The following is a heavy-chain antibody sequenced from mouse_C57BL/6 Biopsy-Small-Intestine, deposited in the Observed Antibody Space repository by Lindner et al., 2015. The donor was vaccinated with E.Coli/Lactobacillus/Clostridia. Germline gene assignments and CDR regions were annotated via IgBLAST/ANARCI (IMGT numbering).Heavy chain of an antibody. Sequence: VQLQESGAELVRPGTSVKVSCKASGYAFTNYLIEWIKQRPGQGLEWIGVMNPGTGGANYNERFKGKATLTADKSSNTAYMQLSSLTSEDSAVYFCARGGWYGNSYWYFDVWGTGTTVTVSS. CDR1: GYAFTNYL. CDR2: MNPGTGGA. CDR3: ARGGWYGNSYWYFDV. D-gene: IGHD2-10*02. V-gene: IGHV1-54*01. J-gene: IGHJ1*03.